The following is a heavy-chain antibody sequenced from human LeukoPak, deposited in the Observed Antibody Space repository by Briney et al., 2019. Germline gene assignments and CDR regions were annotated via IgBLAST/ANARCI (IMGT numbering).Heavy chain of an antibody. V-gene: IGHV1-2*02. D-gene: IGHD3-3*01. CDR3: ARDGYYDFWSGYSPNWFDP. J-gene: IGHJ5*02. CDR1: GYTFTGYY. CDR2: INPNSGGK. Sequence: ASVKVSCKASGYTFTGYYMHWVRQAPGQGLEWMGWINPNSGGKNYAQKFQGRVTMTRDTSISTAYMELSRLRSDDTAVYYCARDGYYDFWSGYSPNWFDPWGQGTLVTVSS.